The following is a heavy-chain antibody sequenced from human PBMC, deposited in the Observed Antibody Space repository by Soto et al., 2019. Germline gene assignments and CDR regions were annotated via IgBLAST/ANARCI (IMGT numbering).Heavy chain of an antibody. D-gene: IGHD3-10*01. CDR3: AKDFQFGGSGTGYFDN. CDR1: GFTFRTNP. J-gene: IGHJ4*02. CDR2: VSDSGAKT. Sequence: LRLSCVASGFTFRTNPMSWVRQAPGKGLEWVSGVSDSGAKTYYADSVKGRFTVSRDNSKNTLYLEMKSLRAEDTAVYYCAKDFQFGGSGTGYFDNWGQGTLVTVSS. V-gene: IGHV3-23*01.